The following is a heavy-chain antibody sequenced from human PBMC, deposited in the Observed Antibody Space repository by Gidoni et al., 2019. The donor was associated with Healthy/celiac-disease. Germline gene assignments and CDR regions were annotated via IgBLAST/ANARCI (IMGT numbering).Heavy chain of an antibody. V-gene: IGHV3-9*01. D-gene: IGHD5-12*01. CDR1: GFTFADYA. J-gene: IGHJ4*02. CDR2: ISWNSGSI. CDR3: AKDISSSGYVVAPKDY. Sequence: EVQLVESGGGLVQPGRSLRLSCAASGFTFADYAMHWVRQAPGKGLEWVSGISWNSGSIGYADSVKGRFTISRDNAKNSLYLQMNSLRAEDTALYYCAKDISSSGYVVAPKDYWGQGTLVTVSS.